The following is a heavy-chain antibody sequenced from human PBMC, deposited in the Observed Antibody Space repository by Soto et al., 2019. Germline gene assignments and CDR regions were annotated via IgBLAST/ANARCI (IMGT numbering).Heavy chain of an antibody. CDR1: GFSLSSSGVD. CDR2: IYWDDDK. J-gene: IGHJ4*02. V-gene: IGHV2-5*02. CDR3: AHRRPYSNSPEYFFDY. D-gene: IGHD6-6*01. Sequence: QITLKESGPTLVKPTQTLTLTCTFSGFSLSSSGVDLGWIRQPPGNALEWLALIYWDDDKRYKPSLKSKLTITKGTSRNQVVLTMTNMDPLDTATYYCAHRRPYSNSPEYFFDYWGQGTLVTVSS.